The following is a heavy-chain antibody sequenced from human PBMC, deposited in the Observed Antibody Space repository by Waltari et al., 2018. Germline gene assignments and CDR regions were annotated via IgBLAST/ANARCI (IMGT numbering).Heavy chain of an antibody. CDR3: ASLRAVAGRSYYYYYYYMDV. Sequence: QVQLQQWGAGLLKPSETLSLTCAVYGGSFSGYYWSWIRQPPGKGLEWIGEINHSGSTNYNPSLKRRVTRSVNTSKNQFSLKLSSVTAADTAVYYCASLRAVAGRSYYYYYYYMDVWCKGTTVTVSS. CDR1: GGSFSGYY. CDR2: INHSGST. D-gene: IGHD6-19*01. V-gene: IGHV4-34*01. J-gene: IGHJ6*03.